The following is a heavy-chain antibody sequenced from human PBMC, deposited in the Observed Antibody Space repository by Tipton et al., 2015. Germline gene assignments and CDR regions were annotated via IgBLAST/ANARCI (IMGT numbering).Heavy chain of an antibody. D-gene: IGHD5-18*01. CDR1: GYSITSGFY. J-gene: IGHJ1*01. CDR2: VHHSGST. CDR3: ARGQLWFTVAHN. V-gene: IGHV4-38-2*01. Sequence: TLSLTCAVSGYSITSGFYWGWIRQPPGQGLEWIGSVHHSGSTFYNPSLESRVTISVDTSKNQFSLKLSSVTAADTAVYYCARGQLWFTVAHNWGQGSLVSVSS.